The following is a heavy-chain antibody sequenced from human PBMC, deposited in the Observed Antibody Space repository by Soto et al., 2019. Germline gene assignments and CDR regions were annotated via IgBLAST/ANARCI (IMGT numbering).Heavy chain of an antibody. Sequence: PSETLSLTCTVSGGSISSSSYYWGWIRQPPGKGLEWIGSIDYSGSTYYNPSLKSRVIFSVDTSKNHFSLKLSSVTAADTAVYYCARLPGLPRYYDTSGYSYWGQGTLVTVSS. D-gene: IGHD3-22*01. V-gene: IGHV4-39*02. CDR1: GGSISSSSYY. CDR2: IDYSGST. CDR3: ARLPGLPRYYDTSGYSY. J-gene: IGHJ4*02.